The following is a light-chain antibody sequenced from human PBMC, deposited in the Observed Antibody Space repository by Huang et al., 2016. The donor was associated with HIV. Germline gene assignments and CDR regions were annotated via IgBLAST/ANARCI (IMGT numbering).Light chain of an antibody. V-gene: IGKV1-5*03. J-gene: IGKJ2*01. CDR1: QSISRW. Sequence: DIQMTQSPSTLSPSVGDRVTITCRASQSISRWLAWYQQKPGKAPKLLIYEASTLETRVPSRFSGSGSGTELTLTISSLQPDDFATYYCQHYNVYSLPFTFGQGTKLEIK. CDR2: EAS. CDR3: QHYNVYSLPFT.